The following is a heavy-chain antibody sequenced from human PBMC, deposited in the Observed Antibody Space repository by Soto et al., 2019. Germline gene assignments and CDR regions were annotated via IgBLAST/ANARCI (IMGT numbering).Heavy chain of an antibody. Sequence: SETLSLTCAVYGGSFSGYYWSWIRQPPGKGLEWIGEINHSGSTNYNPSLKSRATISVDTSKNQFSLKLSSVTAADTAVYYCARGMTTVSSDWFDPWGQGTLVTVSS. CDR1: GGSFSGYY. V-gene: IGHV4-34*01. CDR3: ARGMTTVSSDWFDP. CDR2: INHSGST. J-gene: IGHJ5*02. D-gene: IGHD4-4*01.